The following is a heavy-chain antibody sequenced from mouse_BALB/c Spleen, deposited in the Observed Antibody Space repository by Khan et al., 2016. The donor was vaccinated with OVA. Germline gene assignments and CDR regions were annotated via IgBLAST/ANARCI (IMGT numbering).Heavy chain of an antibody. V-gene: IGHV1-4*02. D-gene: IGHD1-1*01. CDR1: GYTFISNT. J-gene: IGHJ2*01. Sequence: QVQLQQSAAELARPGASVKMSCTASGYTFISNTMHWVKQRPGQGLEWIGYINPRSGYSDYNQKFKDKSTLSADKSSSTAYIQLSSLTSEGTAFYYYAGKRSYYFFGYWGQGTTLTVSS. CDR2: INPRSGYS. CDR3: AGKRSYYFFGY.